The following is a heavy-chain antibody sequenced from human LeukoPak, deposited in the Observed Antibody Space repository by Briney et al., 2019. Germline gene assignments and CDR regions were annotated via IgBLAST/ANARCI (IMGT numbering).Heavy chain of an antibody. Sequence: SETLSLTCTVSGGSISSYYWSWIRQPPGKGLEWIGYIYYSGSTNYNPSLKSRVTISVDTSKNQFSLKLSSVTAADTAVYYCARGPTGYYDSSGSLRYWGQGTLVTVSS. V-gene: IGHV4-59*12. D-gene: IGHD3-22*01. CDR2: IYYSGST. CDR3: ARGPTGYYDSSGSLRY. J-gene: IGHJ4*02. CDR1: GGSISSYY.